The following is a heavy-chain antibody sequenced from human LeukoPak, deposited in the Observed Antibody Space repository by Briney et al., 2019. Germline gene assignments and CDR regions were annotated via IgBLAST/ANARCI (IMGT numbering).Heavy chain of an antibody. CDR2: MNPNSGNT. CDR3: ATDLYGIAGGAFDI. J-gene: IGHJ3*02. CDR1: GYTFTSYD. D-gene: IGHD1-26*01. Sequence: ASVKVSCKASGYTFTSYDINWVRQATGQGLEWMGWMNPNSGNTGYAQKFQGRVTMTRNTSISTAYMELSSLRSEDTAVYYCATDLYGIAGGAFDIWGQGTMVTVSS. V-gene: IGHV1-8*01.